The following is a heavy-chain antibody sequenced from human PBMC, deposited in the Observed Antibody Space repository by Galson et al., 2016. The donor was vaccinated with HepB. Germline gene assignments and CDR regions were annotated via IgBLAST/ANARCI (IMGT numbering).Heavy chain of an antibody. Sequence: YWSWIRQPPGEGLEWIGYIHHSGSTTYKASLKSRLTISIDTSKDQFSLKLSSVTAADTALYYCARLKVDYGDYGGYYFGMDVWGQGTTVTVSS. V-gene: IGHV4-59*08. D-gene: IGHD4-17*01. J-gene: IGHJ6*02. CDR3: ARLKVDYGDYGGYYFGMDV. CDR2: IHHSGST. CDR1: Y.